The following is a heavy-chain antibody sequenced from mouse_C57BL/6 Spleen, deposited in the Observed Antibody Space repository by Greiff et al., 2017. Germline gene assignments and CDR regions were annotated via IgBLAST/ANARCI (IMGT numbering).Heavy chain of an antibody. CDR3: TRCGNYAMDY. CDR1: GFTFSSYA. Sequence: EVKLMESGEGLVKPGGSLKLSCAASGFTFSSYALSWVRQTPEKRLEWVAYISSGGDYIYYADTVKGRFTISRDNARNTLYLQMSSLKSEDTAMYYCTRCGNYAMDYWGQGTSVTVSS. V-gene: IGHV5-9-1*02. J-gene: IGHJ4*01. D-gene: IGHD1-1*02. CDR2: ISSGGDYI.